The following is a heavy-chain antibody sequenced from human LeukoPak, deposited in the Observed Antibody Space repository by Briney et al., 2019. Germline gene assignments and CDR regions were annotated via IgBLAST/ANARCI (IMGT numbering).Heavy chain of an antibody. CDR2: IIPILGIA. D-gene: IGHD2-15*01. V-gene: IGHV1-69*04. CDR3: ARDHSFSLSRVLDY. J-gene: IGHJ4*02. Sequence: VASVKVSCKASGGTFSSFTISWVRQAPGQGLEWMGRIIPILGIANYAQKFQGRVTITADKSTSTAYMELSRLRSEDTAVCYCARDHSFSLSRVLDYWGQGTLVTVSS. CDR1: GGTFSSFT.